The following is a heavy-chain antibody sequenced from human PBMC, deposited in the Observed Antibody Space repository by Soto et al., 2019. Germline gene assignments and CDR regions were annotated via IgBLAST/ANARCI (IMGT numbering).Heavy chain of an antibody. CDR2: IDPSDSYT. J-gene: IGHJ5*02. CDR3: ARHDPIKTRP. Sequence: VESLKISCKGSGYSFTSYWISWVRQMPGKVLEWMGRIDPSDSYTNYSPSFQGHVTISADKSISTAYLQWSSLKASDTAMYYCARHDPIKTRPWGQGTLVTVSS. V-gene: IGHV5-10-1*01. CDR1: GYSFTSYW. D-gene: IGHD3-16*01.